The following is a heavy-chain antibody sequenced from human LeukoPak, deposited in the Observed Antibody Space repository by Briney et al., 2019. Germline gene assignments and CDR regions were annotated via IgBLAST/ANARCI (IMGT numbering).Heavy chain of an antibody. CDR2: INPNSGGT. Sequence: GASVKVSRKASGYTFTGYYMHWVRQAPGQGLEWMGWINPNSGGTNYAQKFQGRVTMTRDTSISTAYMELSRLRSDDTAVYYCARGLAFDNTNYFDSWGQGALVTVSS. CDR3: ARGLAFDNTNYFDS. J-gene: IGHJ4*02. V-gene: IGHV1-2*02. CDR1: GYTFTGYY. D-gene: IGHD3-9*01.